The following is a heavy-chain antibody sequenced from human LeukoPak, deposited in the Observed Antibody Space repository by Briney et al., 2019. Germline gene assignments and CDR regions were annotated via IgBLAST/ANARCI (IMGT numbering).Heavy chain of an antibody. CDR1: GGSISSGGYY. V-gene: IGHV4-30-2*01. D-gene: IGHD2-21*02. CDR3: ARSHIVVVTAIFDY. J-gene: IGHJ4*02. CDR2: IYHSGST. Sequence: SETLSLTCTVSGGSISSGGYYWSWIRQPPGKGLEWIGYIYHSGSTYYNPSLKSRVTISVDRSKNQFSLKLSSVTAADTAVYYCARSHIVVVTAIFDYWGQGTLVTVSS.